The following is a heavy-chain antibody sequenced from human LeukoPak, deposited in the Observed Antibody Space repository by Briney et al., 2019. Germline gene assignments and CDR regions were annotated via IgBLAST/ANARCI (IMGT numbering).Heavy chain of an antibody. V-gene: IGHV4-4*07. CDR1: GVSISSYY. D-gene: IGHD5-18*01. Sequence: PSETLSLTCIVSGVSISSYYWSWIRQPAGKGLEWIGRIYTSGSTYYNPSLKSRVTISVDTSKNQFSLKLSSVTAADTAVYYCARVARSDTAMVLDYWGQGTLVTVSS. J-gene: IGHJ4*02. CDR3: ARVARSDTAMVLDY. CDR2: IYTSGST.